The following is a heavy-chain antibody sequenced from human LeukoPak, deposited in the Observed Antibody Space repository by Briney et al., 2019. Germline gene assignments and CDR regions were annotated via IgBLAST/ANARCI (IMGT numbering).Heavy chain of an antibody. CDR2: ISYSGST. CDR3: ARGYSRSWYQAVVYIWLDP. J-gene: IGHJ5*02. D-gene: IGHD6-13*01. CDR1: GGSISSYY. Sequence: SETLSLTCTVSGGSISSYYWTWIRQPPGKGLEWIGYISYSGSTNYNPSLKSRVTISVDTSKNQFSLNPTSVTAADTAVYYCARGYSRSWYQAVVYIWLDPWGQGTLVTVSS. V-gene: IGHV4-59*01.